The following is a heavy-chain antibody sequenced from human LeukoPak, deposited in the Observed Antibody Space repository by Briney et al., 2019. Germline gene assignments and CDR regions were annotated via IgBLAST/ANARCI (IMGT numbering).Heavy chain of an antibody. CDR3: ARDGRDSSGWYVGY. Sequence: ASVKVSCKASGGTFSSYAISWVRQAPGQGLEWMGGIIPIFGTANYAQKFQGRVTITADESTSTAYMELSSLRSEDTAVYYCARDGRDSSGWYVGYWGQGTLVTASS. D-gene: IGHD6-19*01. CDR2: IIPIFGTA. V-gene: IGHV1-69*13. CDR1: GGTFSSYA. J-gene: IGHJ4*02.